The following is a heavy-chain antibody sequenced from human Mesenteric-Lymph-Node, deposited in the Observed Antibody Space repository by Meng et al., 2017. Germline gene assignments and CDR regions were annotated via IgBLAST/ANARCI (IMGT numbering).Heavy chain of an antibody. J-gene: IGHJ4*02. CDR1: GGSISSGGYY. V-gene: IGHV4-30-4*01. CDR2: IYYSGST. CDR3: ASFDHIPRRNYFDY. D-gene: IGHD2-21*01. Sequence: QVPLQESGPGLVKPSQTLSLTCTVSGGSISSGGYYWSWIRQHPGKGLEWIGYIYYSGSTYYNPSLKSRVTISVDTSKNQFSLNLNSMTAADTAVYYCASFDHIPRRNYFDYWGQGTLVTVSS.